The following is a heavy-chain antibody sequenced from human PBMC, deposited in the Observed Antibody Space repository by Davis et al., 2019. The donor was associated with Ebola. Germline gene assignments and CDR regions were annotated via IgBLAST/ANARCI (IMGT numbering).Heavy chain of an antibody. V-gene: IGHV4-39*02. CDR3: ARDRYDCSGGSCYWEFDY. J-gene: IGHJ4*02. D-gene: IGHD2-15*01. Sequence: MPSETLSLTCTVSGGSISSSSYYWGWSRQPPGKGLEWIVSIYYSGSTYYNPSLKSRVTISVDTSKNQFSLKLSSVTAADTAVYYCARDRYDCSGGSCYWEFDYWGQGTLVTVSS. CDR2: IYYSGST. CDR1: GGSISSSSYY.